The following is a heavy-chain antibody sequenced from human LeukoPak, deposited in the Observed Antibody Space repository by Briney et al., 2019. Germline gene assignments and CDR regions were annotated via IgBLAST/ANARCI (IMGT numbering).Heavy chain of an antibody. Sequence: GGSLRLSCAASGFTVSSNYMSWVRQAPGKGLEGVSVISGSGGSTYYADSVKGRFTISRDNSKNTLYLQMNSLRAEDTAVYYCAKSPRIAASYNWFDPWGQGTLVTVSS. CDR3: AKSPRIAASYNWFDP. D-gene: IGHD6-13*01. CDR2: ISGSGGST. J-gene: IGHJ5*02. CDR1: GFTVSSNY. V-gene: IGHV3-23*01.